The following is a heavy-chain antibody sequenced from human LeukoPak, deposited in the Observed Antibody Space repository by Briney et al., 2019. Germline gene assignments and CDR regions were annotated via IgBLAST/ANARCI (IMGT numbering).Heavy chain of an antibody. J-gene: IGHJ6*02. Sequence: SETLSLTCTVSGGSISSYYWSWLRQPPGKGLEWIGYIYYSGSTNYNPSLKSRVTISVDTSKNQFSLKLSSVTAADTAVYYCARGPPYYDFWSGYYTKGYYYGMDVWGQGTTVTVSS. CDR2: IYYSGST. D-gene: IGHD3-3*01. CDR1: GGSISSYY. CDR3: ARGPPYYDFWSGYYTKGYYYGMDV. V-gene: IGHV4-59*01.